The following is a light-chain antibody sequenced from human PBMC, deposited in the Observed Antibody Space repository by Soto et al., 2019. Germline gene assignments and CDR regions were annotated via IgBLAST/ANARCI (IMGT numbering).Light chain of an antibody. V-gene: IGKV4-1*01. Sequence: DIVMTQSPDSLAVSLGERATINCKSSQSVLFSSNNKNYLAWYQQKPGQPPKLLLYWASTRESGVPDRISGSGSGTDFTLTISSPQPEDVADYYCQQYYSTPLTFGGGTKVEI. CDR3: QQYYSTPLT. CDR1: QSVLFSSNNKNY. J-gene: IGKJ4*01. CDR2: WAS.